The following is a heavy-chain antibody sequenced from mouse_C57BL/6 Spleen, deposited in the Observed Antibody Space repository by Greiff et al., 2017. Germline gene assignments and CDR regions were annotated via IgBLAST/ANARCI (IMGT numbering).Heavy chain of an antibody. D-gene: IGHD1-1*01. CDR2: ISNGGGST. J-gene: IGHJ1*03. V-gene: IGHV5-12*01. CDR3: ARQGAFIAKVAGYFDV. CDR1: GFTFSDYY. Sequence: DVQLVESGGGLVQPGGSLKLSCAASGFTFSDYYMYWVRQTPEKRLEWVAYISNGGGSTYYPDTVKGRFTLSRDNAKNSLYLQMSRLKSEDTAMYYCARQGAFIAKVAGYFDVWGTGTTVTVSS.